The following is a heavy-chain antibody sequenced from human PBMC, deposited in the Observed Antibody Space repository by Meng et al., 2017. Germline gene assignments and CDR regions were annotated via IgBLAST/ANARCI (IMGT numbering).Heavy chain of an antibody. CDR1: RGTFSGYA. V-gene: IGHV1-69*01. CDR2: IIPIIGTA. J-gene: IGHJ5*02. D-gene: IGHD4-17*01. CDR3: ARDYGYYAWIAKRWFDP. Sequence: QVERVQLGVEVKRPGSAVKASCKASRGTFSGYAISWVRQARGQGLEWMGEIIPIIGTANYAQKFQGRVTITADESTSTAYMELSSLRSEDTAVYYCARDYGYYAWIAKRWFDPWGQGTLVTVSS.